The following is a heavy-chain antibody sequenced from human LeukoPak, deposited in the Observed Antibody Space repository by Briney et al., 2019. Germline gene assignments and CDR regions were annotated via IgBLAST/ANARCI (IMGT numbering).Heavy chain of an antibody. CDR1: GYTFTSYA. J-gene: IGHJ5*02. D-gene: IGHD3-10*01. CDR2: INTNTGNP. Sequence: ASVKVSCKASGYTFTSYAMNWVRQAPGQGLEWMGWINTNTGNPTYAQGFTGRFVFSLDTTVSTAYLQISSLKAEDTAVYYCARDSTYGSGSPYDNDWFDAWGQGTLVTVSS. V-gene: IGHV7-4-1*02. CDR3: ARDSTYGSGSPYDNDWFDA.